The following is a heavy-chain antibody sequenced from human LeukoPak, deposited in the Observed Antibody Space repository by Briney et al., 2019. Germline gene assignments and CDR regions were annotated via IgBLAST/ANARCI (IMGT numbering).Heavy chain of an antibody. CDR3: ARDRIQLWLPNYYYYGMDV. CDR1: GFTVSSNY. J-gene: IGHJ6*02. CDR2: IYSGGST. Sequence: GGSLRLSCAASGFTVSSNYMSWIRQAPGKGLEWVSVIYSGGSTYYADSVKGRFTISRDNSKNTLYLQMNFLSAEDTAVYYCARDRIQLWLPNYYYYGMDVWGQGTTVTVSS. V-gene: IGHV3-53*01. D-gene: IGHD5-18*01.